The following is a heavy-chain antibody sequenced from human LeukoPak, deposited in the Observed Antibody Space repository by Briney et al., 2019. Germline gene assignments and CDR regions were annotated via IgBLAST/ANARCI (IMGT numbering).Heavy chain of an antibody. CDR1: GGSISGYY. Sequence: PSETLPLTCTVSGGSISGYYWNWIRQPPGKGLEWIGFIYYSGSTNYNPSLKSRVTIAVDTSKNQFSLKLSSVTAADTAVYYCARSPPYCSSPGCYIGWFDPWGQGTLVTVSS. V-gene: IGHV4-59*01. CDR3: ARSPPYCSSPGCYIGWFDP. D-gene: IGHD2-2*02. CDR2: IYYSGST. J-gene: IGHJ5*02.